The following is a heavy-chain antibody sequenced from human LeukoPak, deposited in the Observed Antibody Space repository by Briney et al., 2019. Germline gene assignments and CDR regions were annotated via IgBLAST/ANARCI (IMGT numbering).Heavy chain of an antibody. J-gene: IGHJ4*02. CDR1: GFTFSSYG. CDR3: AKDRGGSFDY. CDR2: ISYDGSNK. D-gene: IGHD4-23*01. V-gene: IGHV3-30*18. Sequence: GGSLRLSCAASGFTFSSYGMHWVRQAPGKGLEWVAVISYDGSNKYYADSVKGRFTISRDNSKNMLYLQMNSLRAEDTAVYYCAKDRGGSFDYWGQGTLVTVSS.